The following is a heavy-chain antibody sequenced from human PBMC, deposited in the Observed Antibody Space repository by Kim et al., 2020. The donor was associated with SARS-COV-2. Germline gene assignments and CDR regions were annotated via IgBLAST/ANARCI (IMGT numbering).Heavy chain of an antibody. Sequence: GGSLRLSCAASGFTFDDYAMHWVRQAPGKGLEWVSLISGDGGSTYYADSVKGRFTISRDNSKNSLYLQMNSLRTEDTALYYCAKGAGHIMITFGGVIAEYYFDYWGQGTLVTVSS. J-gene: IGHJ4*02. CDR3: AKGAGHIMITFGGVIAEYYFDY. CDR1: GFTFDDYA. CDR2: ISGDGGST. D-gene: IGHD3-16*02. V-gene: IGHV3-43*02.